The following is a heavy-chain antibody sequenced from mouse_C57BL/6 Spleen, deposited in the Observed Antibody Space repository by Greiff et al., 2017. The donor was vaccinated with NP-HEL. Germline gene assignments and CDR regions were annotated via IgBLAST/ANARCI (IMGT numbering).Heavy chain of an antibody. Sequence: DVKLQESGPGLVKPSQSLSLTCSVTGYSITSGYYWNWIRQFPGNKLEWMGYISYDGSNNYNPSLKNRISITRDTSKNQFFLKLNSVTTEDTATYYCARGGYGSSYDWYFDVWGTGTTVTVSS. CDR3: ARGGYGSSYDWYFDV. D-gene: IGHD1-1*01. CDR1: GYSITSGYY. J-gene: IGHJ1*03. CDR2: ISYDGSN. V-gene: IGHV3-6*01.